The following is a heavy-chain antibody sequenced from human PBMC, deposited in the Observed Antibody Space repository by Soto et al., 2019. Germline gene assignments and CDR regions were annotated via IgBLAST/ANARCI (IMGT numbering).Heavy chain of an antibody. D-gene: IGHD3-10*01. CDR2: INPNSGGT. V-gene: IGHV1-2*04. Sequence: ASVKVSCKASGYTFTGYYMHWVRQAPGQGLEWMGWINPNSGGTNYAQKFQGWVTMTRDTSISTAYMELSSLRSEDTAVYYCARETYYYGSGSYYYFDYWGQGTLVTVSS. J-gene: IGHJ4*02. CDR1: GYTFTGYY. CDR3: ARETYYYGSGSYYYFDY.